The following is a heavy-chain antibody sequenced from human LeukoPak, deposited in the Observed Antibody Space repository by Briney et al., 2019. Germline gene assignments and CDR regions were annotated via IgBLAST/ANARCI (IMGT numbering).Heavy chain of an antibody. J-gene: IGHJ4*02. CDR2: ISGRGDDT. Sequence: GGSLRLSCAASGFTLNSYAMSWVRQAPGKGLEWVSSISGRGDDTHYADSVKGRFTISRDNSKNTLYLQMISLKAEDTAIYFCAERPTRATDGQFDYWGQGTLVTVSS. D-gene: IGHD5-24*01. V-gene: IGHV3-23*01. CDR1: GFTLNSYA. CDR3: AERPTRATDGQFDY.